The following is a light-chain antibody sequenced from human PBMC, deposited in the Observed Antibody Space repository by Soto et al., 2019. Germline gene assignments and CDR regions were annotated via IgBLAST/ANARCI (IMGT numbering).Light chain of an antibody. J-gene: IGKJ4*01. CDR2: AAS. CDR1: QGISTS. Sequence: DIQMTLSPSSVSASVGGRVTITCRASQGISTSLAWYQQKPGKAPKLLIYAASSLQSAVPSRFSGSRSGTDFTLSMTSLQPEDLATFYGQQAHILPLTFGGGTKVDIK. CDR3: QQAHILPLT. V-gene: IGKV1D-12*01.